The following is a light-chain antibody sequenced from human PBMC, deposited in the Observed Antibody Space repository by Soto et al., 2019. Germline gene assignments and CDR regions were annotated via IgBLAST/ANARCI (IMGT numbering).Light chain of an antibody. CDR2: GAS. CDR1: QSVSSN. J-gene: IGKJ4*01. Sequence: EVVMTQSPATLSVSPGERATLSCRASQSVSSNLVWYQQTPGQAPRLLIYGASSRATGVPNRFSRSGYGTDFTLTINRLEPEDFAVYYGQQYYSIPLTFGGGTKVDIK. V-gene: IGKV3D-15*01. CDR3: QQYYSIPLT.